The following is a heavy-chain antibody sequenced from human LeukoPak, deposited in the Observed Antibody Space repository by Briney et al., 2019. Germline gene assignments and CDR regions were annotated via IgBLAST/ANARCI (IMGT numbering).Heavy chain of an antibody. CDR2: IRSDGSNK. CDR3: AKDPVDDSSGYGYYFDY. Sequence: RGSLRLSCAASGFTFSSYGMHWVRQAPGKGLEWVAFIRSDGSNKYYADSVKGRFTISRDNSKNTLYLQMNSLRAEDTAVYYCAKDPVDDSSGYGYYFDYWGQGTLVTVSS. J-gene: IGHJ4*02. CDR1: GFTFSSYG. D-gene: IGHD3-22*01. V-gene: IGHV3-30*02.